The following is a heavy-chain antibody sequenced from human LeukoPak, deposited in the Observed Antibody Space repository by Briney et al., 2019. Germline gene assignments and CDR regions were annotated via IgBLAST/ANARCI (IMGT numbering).Heavy chain of an antibody. V-gene: IGHV3-7*01. CDR3: ARGRYDFWSGYYMHGMDV. CDR2: RKQDGSEK. Sequence: QTGGSLRLSCAASGFTLSIYWMSWARQAPGKGLEWVANRKQDGSEKYYVDSVKGRFTISRDNAKNSLYLQMNSLRAEDTAVYYCARGRYDFWSGYYMHGMDVWGQGTTVTVSS. CDR1: GFTLSIYW. D-gene: IGHD3-3*01. J-gene: IGHJ6*02.